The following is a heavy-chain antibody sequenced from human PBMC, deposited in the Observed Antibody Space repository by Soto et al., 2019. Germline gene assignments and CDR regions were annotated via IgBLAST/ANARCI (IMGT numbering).Heavy chain of an antibody. CDR2: IYYSGST. D-gene: IGHD3-3*01. CDR1: GGSISSYY. V-gene: IGHV4-59*08. CDR3: ARTSRGDDFWSGYIYYYYYMDV. J-gene: IGHJ6*03. Sequence: SETLSLTCTVSGGSISSYYWSWIRQPPGKGLEWIGYIYYSGSTNYNPSLKSRVTISVDTSKNQFSLKLSSVTAADTAVYYCARTSRGDDFWSGYIYYYYYMDVWGKGTTVTVSS.